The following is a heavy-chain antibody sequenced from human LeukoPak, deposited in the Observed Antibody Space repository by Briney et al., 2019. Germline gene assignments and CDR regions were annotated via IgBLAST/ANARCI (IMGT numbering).Heavy chain of an antibody. CDR3: ARDSGTTGEVKFDP. CDR2: MYSSGS. CDR1: GGFISNYY. J-gene: IGHJ5*02. Sequence: PSETLSLICTVSGGFISNYYWSWLRQTAGEGLEWLVRMYSSGSNYNPSLKSRVTMSIDTSTNQLSLKLSSVTAADTAVYYCARDSGTTGEVKFDPWGQGTLVTVSS. V-gene: IGHV4-4*07. D-gene: IGHD3-10*01.